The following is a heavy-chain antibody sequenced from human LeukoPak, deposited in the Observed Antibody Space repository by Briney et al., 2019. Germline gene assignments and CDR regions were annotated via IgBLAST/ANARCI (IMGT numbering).Heavy chain of an antibody. CDR3: ARYDFWSGSPKAYYYGMDV. J-gene: IGHJ6*02. D-gene: IGHD3-3*01. CDR1: GGTFSSYA. V-gene: IGHV1-69*13. Sequence: SVKVSCKASGGTFSSYAISWVRQAPGQGLEWMGGIIPIFGTANYAQKFQGRVTITADESTSTAYMELSSLRSEDTAVYYCARYDFWSGSPKAYYYGMDVWGQGTTVTVSS. CDR2: IIPIFGTA.